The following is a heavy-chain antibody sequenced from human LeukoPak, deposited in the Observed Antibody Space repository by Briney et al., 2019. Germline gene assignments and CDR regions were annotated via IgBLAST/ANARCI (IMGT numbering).Heavy chain of an antibody. D-gene: IGHD3-22*01. V-gene: IGHV4-4*07. CDR3: ARDGAPYYYDSSGSPFDY. CDR2: IYTSGST. CDR1: GGSISSYY. J-gene: IGHJ4*02. Sequence: SETLSLTCTVSGGSISSYYWSWIRQPAGKGLEWIGRIYTSGSTNYNPSLKSRVTMSVDTSKNQFSLKLSSVTAADTAVYYCARDGAPYYYDSSGSPFDYWGQGTLVTVSS.